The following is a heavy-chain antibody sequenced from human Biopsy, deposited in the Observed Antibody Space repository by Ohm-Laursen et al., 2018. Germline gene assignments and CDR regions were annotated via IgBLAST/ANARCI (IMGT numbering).Heavy chain of an antibody. D-gene: IGHD3-10*01. Sequence: SLRLSCAATGFDFSDYSMSWVRQALGKGLEWVSSVTTTSSYIYYADSVKGRFTISRDNAKNALYLHMNSLRAADTAVYYCARDRYYGSENYFSHYNMDVWGQGTTVTVSS. CDR2: VTTTSSYI. J-gene: IGHJ6*03. CDR1: GFDFSDYS. V-gene: IGHV3-21*01. CDR3: ARDRYYGSENYFSHYNMDV.